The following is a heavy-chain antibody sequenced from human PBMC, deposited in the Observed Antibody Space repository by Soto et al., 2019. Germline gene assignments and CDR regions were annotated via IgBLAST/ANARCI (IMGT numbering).Heavy chain of an antibody. CDR3: EREITAAAGRGLQF. CDR1: GYTFTSYG. D-gene: IGHD6-13*01. CDR2: ISAYNGNR. V-gene: IGHV1-18*01. J-gene: IGHJ4*02. Sequence: QVQLVQSGAEVKKPGASVKVSCKASGYTFTSYGISWVRQAPGQGLEWMGWISAYNGNRNYAQKLKGRVTMNTHTSTSTAYMELRSLRSDDTAVYYCEREITAAAGRGLQFWGQGTLVTVSS.